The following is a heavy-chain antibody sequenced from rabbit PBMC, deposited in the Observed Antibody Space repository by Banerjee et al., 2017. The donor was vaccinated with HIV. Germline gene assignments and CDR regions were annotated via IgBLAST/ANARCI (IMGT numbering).Heavy chain of an antibody. J-gene: IGHJ4*01. V-gene: IGHV1S45*01. CDR2: VGAGSGGVT. CDR3: ARDLAGVIGWNFDL. D-gene: IGHD4-1*01. Sequence: QEQLEESGGGLVKPEGSLTLTCTASGFSFSGNYYMCWVRQAPGKGLEWIACVGAGSGGVTYYASWPKGRFAISETSSTTVTLQMTSLTAADTATYFCARDLAGVIGWNFDLWGPGTLVTVS. CDR1: GFSFSGNYY.